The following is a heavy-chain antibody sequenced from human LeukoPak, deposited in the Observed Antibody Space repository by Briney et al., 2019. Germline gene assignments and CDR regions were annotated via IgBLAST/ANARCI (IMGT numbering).Heavy chain of an antibody. J-gene: IGHJ4*02. CDR1: GFTFSSYW. V-gene: IGHV3-7*01. D-gene: IGHD3-22*01. CDR2: IKQDGSEK. Sequence: GGSLRLSCAASGFTFSSYWMSWVRQAPGKGLEWVANIKQDGSEKYYVDSVKGRFTISRDNAKNSLYLQMNSLRAEDTAVYYCARDYYDSSGYYYVVGYFDYWGQGTLVTVSS. CDR3: ARDYYDSSGYYYVVGYFDY.